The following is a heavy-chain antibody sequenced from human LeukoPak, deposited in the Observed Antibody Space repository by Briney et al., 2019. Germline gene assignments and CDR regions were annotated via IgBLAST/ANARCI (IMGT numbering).Heavy chain of an antibody. CDR2: ISGSGDST. J-gene: IGHJ4*02. V-gene: IGHV3-23*01. CDR3: AKTRPLDSSSWSHGDY. D-gene: IGHD6-13*01. CDR1: GFTFSSYA. Sequence: GGSLRLSCAASGFTFSSYAMSWVRQAPGKGLEWVSAISGSGDSTYYGDSVKGRFTISRDNSKNTLYLQMNSLRAEDTAVYYCAKTRPLDSSSWSHGDYWGQGTLVTVS.